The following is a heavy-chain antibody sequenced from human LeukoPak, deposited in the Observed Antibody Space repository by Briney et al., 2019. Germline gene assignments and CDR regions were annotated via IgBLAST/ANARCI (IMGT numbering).Heavy chain of an antibody. CDR2: ISGSGDST. J-gene: IGHJ4*02. V-gene: IGHV3-23*01. CDR3: AKTRPLDSSSWSHGDY. D-gene: IGHD6-13*01. CDR1: GFTFSSYA. Sequence: GGSLRLSCAASGFTFSSYAMSWVRQAPGKGLEWVSAISGSGDSTYYGDSVKGRFTISRDNSKNTLYLQMNSLRAEDTAVYYCAKTRPLDSSSWSHGDYWGQGTLVTVS.